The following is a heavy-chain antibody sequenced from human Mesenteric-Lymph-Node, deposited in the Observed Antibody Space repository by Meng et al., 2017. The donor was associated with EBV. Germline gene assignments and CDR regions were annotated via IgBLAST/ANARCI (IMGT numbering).Heavy chain of an antibody. Sequence: QPRVEQSGSGRVKPSQTLSLTCAVSGGSISNDGYSWSWIRQPPGKGLEWIGYIYHSGGTYSNPSLKSRVTISVDRSKNQFSLKLNSVTAADTAVYYCARASVYGDYDNWFDPWGQGTLVTVSS. CDR2: IYHSGGT. CDR1: GGSISNDGYS. J-gene: IGHJ5*02. V-gene: IGHV4-30-2*01. CDR3: ARASVYGDYDNWFDP. D-gene: IGHD4-17*01.